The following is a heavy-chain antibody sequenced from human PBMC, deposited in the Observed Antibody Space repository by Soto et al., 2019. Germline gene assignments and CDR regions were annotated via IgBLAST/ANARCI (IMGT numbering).Heavy chain of an antibody. CDR2: INHSGST. CDR1: GGSFSGYY. J-gene: IGHJ4*02. CDR3: AREGGPLEGGYYFDY. D-gene: IGHD2-15*01. Sequence: QVQLQQWGAGLLKPSETLSLTCAVYGGSFSGYYWSWIRQPPGKGLEWIGEINHSGSTNYNPSLKSRVTISVDTSKNQFSLKLSSVTAADTAVYYCAREGGPLEGGYYFDYWGQGTLVTVSS. V-gene: IGHV4-34*01.